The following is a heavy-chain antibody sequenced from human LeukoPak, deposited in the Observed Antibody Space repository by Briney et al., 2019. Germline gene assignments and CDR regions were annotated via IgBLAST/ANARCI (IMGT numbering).Heavy chain of an antibody. J-gene: IGHJ4*02. Sequence: SETLSLTCTVSGYSISSGYYWGWIRQPPGKGLEWIGSIYHSGSTYYNPSLKSRVTISVDTSKNQFSLKLSSVTAADTAVYYCARDSSSSWPNFDYWGQGTLVTVSS. CDR2: IYHSGST. V-gene: IGHV4-38-2*02. D-gene: IGHD6-13*01. CDR1: GYSISSGYY. CDR3: ARDSSSSWPNFDY.